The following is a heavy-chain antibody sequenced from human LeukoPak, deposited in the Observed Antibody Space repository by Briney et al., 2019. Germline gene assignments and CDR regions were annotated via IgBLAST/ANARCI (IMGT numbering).Heavy chain of an antibody. CDR2: INPDGSYT. D-gene: IGHD3-9*01. CDR1: GFTSGVTFSTYW. Sequence: GGSLRLSCAASGFTSGVTFSTYWIHWVRQVPGKGLDWVSHINPDGSYTSYADSVRGRFTISRDNAKNTLYLHMTSLRAEDTALYSCAVDLAGYHDCWGQGTLVTVSS. V-gene: IGHV3-74*01. J-gene: IGHJ4*02. CDR3: AVDLAGYHDC.